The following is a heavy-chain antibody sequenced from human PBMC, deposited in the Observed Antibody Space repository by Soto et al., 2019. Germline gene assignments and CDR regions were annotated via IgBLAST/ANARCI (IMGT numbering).Heavy chain of an antibody. CDR2: ISWNSGNL. Sequence: EVQLVESGGGLVQPGRSLRLSCAASGFTFDDYAMHWVRQGPGKGLEWVSSISWNSGNLGYAGSVKGRFTISRDNAKNSLYLQLNSLRGEDTGLYYCAKGASTTVFAFNDYWGQGSLVSVSS. CDR1: GFTFDDYA. J-gene: IGHJ4*02. CDR3: AKGASTTVFAFNDY. D-gene: IGHD4-17*01. V-gene: IGHV3-9*01.